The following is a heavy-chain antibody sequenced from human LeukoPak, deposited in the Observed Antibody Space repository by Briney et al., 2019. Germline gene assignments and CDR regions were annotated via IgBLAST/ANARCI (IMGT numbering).Heavy chain of an antibody. D-gene: IGHD3-22*01. CDR3: ARSEPPYYYDSSGYSYGMDV. CDR1: GHSFTSYW. Sequence: GESLKISCKGSGHSFTSYWIGWVRQMPGKGLEWMGIIYPGDSDTRYSPSFQGQVTISADKSISTAYLQWSSLKASDTAMYYCARSEPPYYYDSSGYSYGMDVWGQGTTVTVSS. CDR2: IYPGDSDT. V-gene: IGHV5-51*01. J-gene: IGHJ6*02.